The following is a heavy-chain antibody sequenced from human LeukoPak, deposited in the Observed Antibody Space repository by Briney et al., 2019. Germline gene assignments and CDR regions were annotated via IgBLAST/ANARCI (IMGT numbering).Heavy chain of an antibody. Sequence: PGRSLRLSCAASGFTFSTYGMHWVRQAPGKGLEWVAVISYDGSNKYYADSVKGRFTISRDNSKNTLYLQMNSLRAEDTAVYYCAKDDLGMATIGLFDYWGQGTLVTVSS. D-gene: IGHD5-24*01. CDR3: AKDDLGMATIGLFDY. CDR1: GFTFSTYG. J-gene: IGHJ4*02. CDR2: ISYDGSNK. V-gene: IGHV3-30*18.